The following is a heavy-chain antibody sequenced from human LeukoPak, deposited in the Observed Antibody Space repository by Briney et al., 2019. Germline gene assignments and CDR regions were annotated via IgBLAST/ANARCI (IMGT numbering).Heavy chain of an antibody. Sequence: SETLSLTCTVAGGSISSSSYYWGWIRQPPGKGLEWIGSIYYSGSTYYNPSLKSRFTISVDTSKNQFSRKLSSVTAADTAVYYCARQRLSTVDAFDIWGQGTMVTVSS. J-gene: IGHJ3*02. CDR2: IYYSGST. D-gene: IGHD6-25*01. V-gene: IGHV4-39*01. CDR3: ARQRLSTVDAFDI. CDR1: GGSISSSSYY.